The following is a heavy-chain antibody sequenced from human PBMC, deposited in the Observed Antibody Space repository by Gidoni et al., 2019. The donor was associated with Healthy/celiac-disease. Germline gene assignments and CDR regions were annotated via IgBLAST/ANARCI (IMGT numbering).Heavy chain of an antibody. J-gene: IGHJ6*02. CDR3: ARGTYCSGGSCYNRDYYYYGMDV. CDR1: GFTFSSYW. D-gene: IGHD2-15*01. V-gene: IGHV3-7*01. Sequence: EVQLVESGGGLVQPGGSLRLSCAASGFTFSSYWMSWVRQAPGKGLEWVANIKQDGSVKYYVDSVKGRFTISRDNAKNSLYLQMNSLRAEDTAVYYCARGTYCSGGSCYNRDYYYYGMDVWGQGTTVTVSS. CDR2: IKQDGSVK.